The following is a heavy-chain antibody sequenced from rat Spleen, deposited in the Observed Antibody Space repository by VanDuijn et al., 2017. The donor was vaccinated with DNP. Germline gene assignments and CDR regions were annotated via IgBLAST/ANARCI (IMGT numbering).Heavy chain of an antibody. CDR2: ISPSGSRT. J-gene: IGHJ2*01. D-gene: IGHD1-12*01. CDR1: GFTFRDYN. Sequence: EVQLVESGGGLVQPGRSLKLSCAASGFTFRDYNMAWVRQAPKKGLEWVAAISPSGSRTLYPDSLKGRFTISRDDAKNTLYLQMNSLRSEDTATYYCARGGLYYFDYWGQGVMVTVSS. CDR3: ARGGLYYFDY. V-gene: IGHV5-7*01.